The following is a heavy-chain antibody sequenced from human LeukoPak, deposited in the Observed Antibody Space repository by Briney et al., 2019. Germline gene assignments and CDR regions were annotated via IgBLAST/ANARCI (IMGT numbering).Heavy chain of an antibody. CDR3: ARDGGSGSYYHWFDP. D-gene: IGHD1-26*01. CDR1: GGTFSSYA. J-gene: IGHJ5*02. CDR2: IIPIFGTA. Sequence: SVKVSCKASGGTFSSYAISWVRQAPGQGLEWMGGIIPIFGTANYAQKFQGRDTITTNESTSTAYMELSSLRSEDTAVYYCARDGGSGSYYHWFDPWGQGTLVTVSS. V-gene: IGHV1-69*05.